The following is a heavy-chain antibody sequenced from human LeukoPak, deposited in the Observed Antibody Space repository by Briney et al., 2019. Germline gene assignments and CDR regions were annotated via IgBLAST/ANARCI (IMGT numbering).Heavy chain of an antibody. CDR3: AKGETGYCSGGSCYTEY. D-gene: IGHD2-15*01. CDR2: ISYDGSNK. Sequence: GSLRLSCAASGFTFSSYGMHWVRQAPGKGLEWVAVISYDGSNKYYADSVRGRFTISRDNSKNTLYLQMNSLRAEDTAVYYCAKGETGYCSGGSCYTEYWGQGTLVTVSS. J-gene: IGHJ4*02. CDR1: GFTFSSYG. V-gene: IGHV3-30*18.